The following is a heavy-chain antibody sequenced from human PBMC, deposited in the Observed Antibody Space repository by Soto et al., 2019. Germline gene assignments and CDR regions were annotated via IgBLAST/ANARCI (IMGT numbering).Heavy chain of an antibody. V-gene: IGHV1-46*03. CDR3: ARGYCRGGRCEGSPSSDY. D-gene: IGHD2-15*01. Sequence: QVQLVQSGAEVKKPGASVKVSCKASGYTFTSYYMHWVRQAPGQGLEWMGIINPSGGSTSYAQKLQDRLTMTRETPASKVHIELSSLRSEDKAVYYCARGYCRGGRCEGSPSSDYWGQGNLVTVSS. CDR1: GYTFTSYY. J-gene: IGHJ4*02. CDR2: INPSGGST.